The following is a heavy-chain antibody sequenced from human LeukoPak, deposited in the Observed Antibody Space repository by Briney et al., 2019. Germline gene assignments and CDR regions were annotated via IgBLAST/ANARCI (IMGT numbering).Heavy chain of an antibody. J-gene: IGHJ4*02. CDR2: ISDSGGST. CDR1: GFTFSSYA. D-gene: IGHD2-8*01. CDR3: AKDTYIGRYCTDGVCSPFDY. V-gene: IGHV3-23*01. Sequence: PGGSLRLSCAASGFTFSSYAMSWVRQAPGKGLEWVSAISDSGGSTYDADSVKGRFTISRDNSKNTLYLQMNSLRAEDTAVYYCAKDTYIGRYCTDGVCSPFDYWGQATLVTVSA.